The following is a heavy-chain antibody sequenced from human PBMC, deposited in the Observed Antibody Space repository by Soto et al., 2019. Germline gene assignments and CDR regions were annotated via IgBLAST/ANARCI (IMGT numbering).Heavy chain of an antibody. D-gene: IGHD5-12*01. Sequence: GESLKISCAASGFDFTTTWMNWVRLAPGKGLEWVARIKSKNDGGTLDYASPVKGRFTISRDDSKKTSYLQMNSLKTEDTAIYYCSTSGYGGFDYWGQGVLVTVSS. J-gene: IGHJ4*02. CDR2: IKSKNDGGTL. V-gene: IGHV3-15*07. CDR3: STSGYGGFDY. CDR1: GFDFTTTW.